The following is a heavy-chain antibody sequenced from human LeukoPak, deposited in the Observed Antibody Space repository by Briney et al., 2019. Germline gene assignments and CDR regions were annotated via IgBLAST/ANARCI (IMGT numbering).Heavy chain of an antibody. D-gene: IGHD5-12*01. J-gene: IGHJ4*02. CDR3: ARAWGKYSGYFDY. CDR2: IGTGGDT. CDR1: GFTFSSYD. Sequence: GGSLRLSCAASGFTFSSYDMHWVRQATGKGLEWVSAIGTGGDTYYPGSVKGRFTIPRENAKNSLYLQMNSLRAGDTAVYYCARAWGKYSGYFDYWGQGTLVTVSS. V-gene: IGHV3-13*01.